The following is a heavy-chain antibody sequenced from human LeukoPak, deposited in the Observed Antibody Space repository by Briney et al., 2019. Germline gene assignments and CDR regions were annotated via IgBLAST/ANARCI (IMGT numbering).Heavy chain of an antibody. D-gene: IGHD1-7*01. V-gene: IGHV4-59*01. CDR3: ATMWDPELELTFDY. CDR1: SGSIRTSY. J-gene: IGHJ4*02. Sequence: SETLSLTCTVSSGSIRTSYCSWIRQPPGKGLEWIGYIYYSGSTNYNPSLKSRVTISVDTSRNQFSLKLSSVTAADTAVYYCATMWDPELELTFDYWGQGTLVTVSS. CDR2: IYYSGST.